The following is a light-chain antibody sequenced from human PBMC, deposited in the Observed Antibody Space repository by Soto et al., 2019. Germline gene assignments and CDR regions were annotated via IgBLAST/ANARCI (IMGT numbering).Light chain of an antibody. CDR1: QSVSSSY. CDR2: GAS. V-gene: IGKV3-20*01. J-gene: IGKJ1*01. CDR3: KPLGT. Sequence: EIVLTQSPGTLSLSPGERATLSCRASQSVSSSYLAWYQHKPGQAPRLLIYGASSRATCIPDRFSASGSGTAFTLTISRVEPEDFAVYYCKPLGTFGQGTKVEIK.